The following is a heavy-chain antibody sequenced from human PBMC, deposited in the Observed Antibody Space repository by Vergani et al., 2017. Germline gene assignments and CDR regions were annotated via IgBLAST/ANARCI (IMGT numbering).Heavy chain of an antibody. J-gene: IGHJ6*04. CDR1: GYTFTSYD. CDR2: MNPNSGNT. CDR3: AREMEGSSSSPLDV. D-gene: IGHD6-6*01. Sequence: QVPLVQSGAEVKKPGASVKVSCTASGYTFTSYDINWVRQATGQGLEWMGWMNPNSGNTGYAQKFQGRVTMTRNTSISTAYMELSSLRSEDTAVYYCAREMEGSSSSPLDVWGKGTTVTVSS. V-gene: IGHV1-8*01.